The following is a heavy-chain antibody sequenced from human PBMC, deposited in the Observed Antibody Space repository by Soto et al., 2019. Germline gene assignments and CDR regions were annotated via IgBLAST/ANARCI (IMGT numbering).Heavy chain of an antibody. CDR3: ARDLEVGAYLYFFDY. J-gene: IGHJ4*02. V-gene: IGHV4-61*01. CDR1: GGSLSSGSYY. D-gene: IGHD1-26*01. Sequence: PSGTLSLTCTVSGGSLSSGSYYRSWIRQPPGKGLEWIGYIYYSGSTNYNPSLKSRVTISVDTSKNLVYLQMNSLRAEDTAVYYCARDLEVGAYLYFFDYWGQGTLVTVSS. CDR2: IYYSGST.